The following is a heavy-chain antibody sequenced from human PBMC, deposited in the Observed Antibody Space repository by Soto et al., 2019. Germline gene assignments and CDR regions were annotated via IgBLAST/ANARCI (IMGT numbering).Heavy chain of an antibody. J-gene: IGHJ6*02. CDR2: ISDSGDST. D-gene: IGHD2-2*02. CDR3: AKDGCSSASCYIPNYGMAV. CDR1: GSTLRGHV. Sequence: PGGSLRLSCAASGSTLRGHVMNWVRQAPGKGLEWVSGISDSGDSTFYADSVKGRFTVSRDNSKNTLYLQMNSLRAEDTALYHCAKDGCSSASCYIPNYGMAVWGLGTTVTVSS. V-gene: IGHV3-23*01.